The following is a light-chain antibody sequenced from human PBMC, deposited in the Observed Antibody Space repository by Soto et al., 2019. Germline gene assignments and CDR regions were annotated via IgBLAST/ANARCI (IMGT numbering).Light chain of an antibody. Sequence: EIVMTQSPATLSVSPGQRATLSCRASQSIGSSLAWYQQKPGQPPRLLIYGASTRPTGVPARFSGSGSGTDFTLTISSLQSEDFAVYRWQQYINWRYTFGQWIKLEIK. V-gene: IGKV3-15*01. J-gene: IGKJ2*01. CDR2: GAS. CDR3: QQYINWRYT. CDR1: QSIGSS.